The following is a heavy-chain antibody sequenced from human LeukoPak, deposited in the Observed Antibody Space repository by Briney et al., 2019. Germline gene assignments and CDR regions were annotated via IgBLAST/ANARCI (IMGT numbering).Heavy chain of an antibody. D-gene: IGHD3-22*01. CDR2: ISYDGSNK. CDR3: ARDGTYYYDSSGYYYDY. V-gene: IGHV3-30-3*01. CDR1: GFTFSSYA. Sequence: GGSLRLSCAAPGFTFSSYAMHWVRQAPGKGLEWVAVISYDGSNKYYADSVKGRFTISRDNSKNTLYLQMNSLRAEDTAVYYCARDGTYYYDSSGYYYDYWGQGTLVTVSS. J-gene: IGHJ4*02.